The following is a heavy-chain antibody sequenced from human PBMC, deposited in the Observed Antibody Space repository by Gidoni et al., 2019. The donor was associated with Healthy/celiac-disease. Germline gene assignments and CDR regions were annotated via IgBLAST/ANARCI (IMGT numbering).Heavy chain of an antibody. Sequence: EVQLLESGGGLVQPGGSLRLSCAASGFTFSSYAMSWVLQAPGKGLEWVSAISGSGGSTYYADSVKGRFTISRDNSKNTLYLQMNSLRAEDTAVYYCAKDLLPLVGATSDWGQGTLVTVSS. V-gene: IGHV3-23*01. CDR3: AKDLLPLVGATSD. J-gene: IGHJ4*02. CDR1: GFTFSSYA. CDR2: ISGSGGST. D-gene: IGHD1-26*01.